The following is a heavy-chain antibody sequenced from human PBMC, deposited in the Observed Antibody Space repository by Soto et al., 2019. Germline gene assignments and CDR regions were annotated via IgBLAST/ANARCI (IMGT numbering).Heavy chain of an antibody. CDR3: ARDIVLVPAAMLY. D-gene: IGHD2-2*01. Sequence: PGGSLRLSCAASGFSFDDYAMYWVRQVPGKGLEWVSGISWNSGRIGYADSVKGRFTISRDNAKNSLYLQMNSLRAEDTAVYYCARDIVLVPAAMLYWGQGTLVTVSS. V-gene: IGHV3-9*01. J-gene: IGHJ4*02. CDR1: GFSFDDYA. CDR2: ISWNSGRI.